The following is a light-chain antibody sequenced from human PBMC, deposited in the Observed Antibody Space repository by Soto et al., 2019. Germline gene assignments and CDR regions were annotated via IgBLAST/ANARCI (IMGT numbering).Light chain of an antibody. CDR3: QQSYSTLFT. J-gene: IGKJ3*01. CDR1: QTIIRY. V-gene: IGKV1-39*01. CDR2: AAS. Sequence: DIQMTQSPSSLSASVGDRVTITCRASQTIIRYLNWYQQKPGRAPHLLIYAASTLQSGVPSRFSGSGSGTEFTLTISSLQPEDFATYYCQQSYSTLFTFGPLTNVEIK.